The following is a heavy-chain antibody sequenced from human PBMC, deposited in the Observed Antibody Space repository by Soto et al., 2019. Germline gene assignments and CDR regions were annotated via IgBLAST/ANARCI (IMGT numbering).Heavy chain of an antibody. CDR3: ARVRGRSGDSSGYYAPYYFDY. CDR2: IYHSGST. Sequence: PSETLSLTCAVSGYSIISGYYWGFIRQPPGKGLEWIGNIYHSGSTYYNPSLKSRVTISVDTSKNQFSLKLSSVTAADTAVYYCARVRGRSGDSSGYYAPYYFDYWGQGTLVTVSS. D-gene: IGHD3-22*01. V-gene: IGHV4-38-2*01. CDR1: GYSIISGYY. J-gene: IGHJ4*02.